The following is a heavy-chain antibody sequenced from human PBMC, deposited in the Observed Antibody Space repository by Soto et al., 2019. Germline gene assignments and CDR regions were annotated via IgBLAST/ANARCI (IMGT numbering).Heavy chain of an antibody. CDR1: GGSISSYY. V-gene: IGHV4-59*08. CDR2: IYYSGST. CDR3: ARRYSGTEDDNWFDP. J-gene: IGHJ5*02. D-gene: IGHD1-26*01. Sequence: PSETLSLTCTVSGGSISSYYWSWIRQPPGKGLEWIGYIYYSGSTNYNPSLKSRVTISADTSKNQFSLKLSSVTAADTALYYCARRYSGTEDDNWFDPWGQGTLVTVSS.